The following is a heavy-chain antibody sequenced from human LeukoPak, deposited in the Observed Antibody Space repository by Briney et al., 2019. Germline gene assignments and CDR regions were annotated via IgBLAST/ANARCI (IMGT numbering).Heavy chain of an antibody. V-gene: IGHV3-23*01. D-gene: IGHD2-15*01. Sequence: GGSLRLSCAASGFTFSSYAMSWVRQAPGKGLEWVSSISGSGGSTYYADSVKGRFTISRDNSKNTLYLQMNSLRAEDTAVYYCAKGIRVVVVATLGYWGQGTLVTVSS. CDR3: AKGIRVVVVATLGY. J-gene: IGHJ4*02. CDR2: ISGSGGST. CDR1: GFTFSSYA.